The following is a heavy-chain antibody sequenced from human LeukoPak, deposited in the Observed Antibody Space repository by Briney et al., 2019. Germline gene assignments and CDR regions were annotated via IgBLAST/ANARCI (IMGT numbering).Heavy chain of an antibody. J-gene: IGHJ4*02. D-gene: IGHD3-9*01. V-gene: IGHV1-69*13. CDR1: GGTFSSYA. CDR3: ATATRYFDWLLPLDY. Sequence: SVKVSCKASGGTFSSYAISWVRQAPGQGLEWMGGIIPIFGTANYAQKFQGRVTITAHESTSTAYMELSSLRSEDTAVYYCATATRYFDWLLPLDYWGQGTLVTVSS. CDR2: IIPIFGTA.